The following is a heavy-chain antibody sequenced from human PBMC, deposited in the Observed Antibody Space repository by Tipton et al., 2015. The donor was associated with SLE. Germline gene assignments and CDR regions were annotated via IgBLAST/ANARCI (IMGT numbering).Heavy chain of an antibody. CDR2: IIHSGNT. CDR1: GGSITSSSDY. CDR3: ARLPTGFPNWFDP. J-gene: IGHJ5*02. V-gene: IGHV4-39*01. D-gene: IGHD4-17*01. Sequence: GLVKPSETLSLTCTVSGGSITSSSDYWGWIRQPPGKGLEWIGEIIHSGNTHYNPSLESRATISLDTSKNHFSLKLSSVTAADTAVYYCARLPTGFPNWFDPWGQGTLVTVSS.